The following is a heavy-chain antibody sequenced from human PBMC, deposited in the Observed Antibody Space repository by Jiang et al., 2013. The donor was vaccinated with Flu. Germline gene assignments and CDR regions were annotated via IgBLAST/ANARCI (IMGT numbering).Heavy chain of an antibody. V-gene: IGHV5-10-1*01. CDR1: DTALPATG. Sequence: EVKKPGESLRISCKVRDTALPATGSGWVRQMPGKAWSGWEIDPSDSYTNYSPSFQGHVTISADKSISTAYLQWSSLKASDTAMYYCARRCSGGSCYPDYWGQGTLVTVSS. CDR2: IDPSDSYT. D-gene: IGHD2-15*01. J-gene: IGHJ4*02. CDR3: ARRCSGGSCYPDY.